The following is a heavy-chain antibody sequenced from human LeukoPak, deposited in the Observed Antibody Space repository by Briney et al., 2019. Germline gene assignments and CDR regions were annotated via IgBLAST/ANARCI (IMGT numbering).Heavy chain of an antibody. Sequence: GASVKVSCKASGDTFNGHYMHWVRQAPGQGLEWMGWINPNSGGTNYAQKFQGRVTMTRDTSISTAYMELSRLRSDDTAVYYCAREAGDRSGWSWGQGTLVTVSS. V-gene: IGHV1-2*02. CDR1: GDTFNGHY. CDR2: INPNSGGT. D-gene: IGHD6-19*01. J-gene: IGHJ4*02. CDR3: AREAGDRSGWS.